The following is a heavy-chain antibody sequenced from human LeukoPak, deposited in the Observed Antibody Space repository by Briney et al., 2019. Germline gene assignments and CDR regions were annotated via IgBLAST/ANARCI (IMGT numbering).Heavy chain of an antibody. D-gene: IGHD3-22*01. CDR1: GFTFSSYA. J-gene: IGHJ4*02. CDR2: ISGSGGST. CDR3: AKGRGYYDSSGYWIDY. Sequence: GGSLRLSCAASGFTFSSYAMSWVRQAPGKGLEWVSAISGSGGSTYYADSVKGRFTISRDNSKNTLYLQMNSLRAEDTAVYYCAKGRGYYDSSGYWIDYWGQGTLVTVSS. V-gene: IGHV3-23*01.